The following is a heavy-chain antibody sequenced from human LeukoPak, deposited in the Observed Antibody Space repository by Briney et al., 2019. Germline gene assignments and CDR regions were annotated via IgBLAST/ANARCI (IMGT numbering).Heavy chain of an antibody. CDR1: GYTFTSYG. CDR3: ARLGCEGSGNCDDY. V-gene: IGHV1-18*01. D-gene: IGHD3-10*01. J-gene: IGHJ4*02. Sequence: GASVKVSWKASGYTFTSYGISWVRQAPGQGLDWMGRISAKNGDTKYAQKFQGRVTMTTDTSTTTAYMELRSLTSDDTAVYYCARLGCEGSGNCDDYWGQGTLVTVSS. CDR2: ISAKNGDT.